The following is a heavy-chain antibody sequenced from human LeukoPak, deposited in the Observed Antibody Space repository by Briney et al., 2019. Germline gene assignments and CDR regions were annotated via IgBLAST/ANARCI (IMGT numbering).Heavy chain of an antibody. CDR3: ARQYYDFWSGYYGAWFDP. D-gene: IGHD3-3*01. CDR2: VNPNSGNT. V-gene: IGHV1-8*01. J-gene: IGHJ5*02. CDR1: GYTFTSYD. Sequence: ASVKVSCKASGYTFTSYDINWVRQATGQGLEWMGWVNPNSGNTGYAQKFQGRVTMTRNTSISTAYMELSSLRSEDTAVYYCARQYYDFWSGYYGAWFDPWGQGTLVTVSS.